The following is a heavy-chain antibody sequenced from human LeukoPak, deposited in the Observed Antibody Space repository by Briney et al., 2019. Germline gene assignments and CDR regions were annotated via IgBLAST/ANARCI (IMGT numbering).Heavy chain of an antibody. CDR3: ARGRRGYCSGGSCYPGNDY. CDR2: INHSGST. J-gene: IGHJ4*02. CDR1: GGSSSSSHYY. D-gene: IGHD2-15*01. Sequence: SETLSLTCTVSGGSSSSSHYYWGWIRQPPGKGLEWIGEINHSGSTNYNPSLKSRVTISVDTSKNQFSLKLSSVTAADTAVYYCARGRRGYCSGGSCYPGNDYWGQGTLVTVSS. V-gene: IGHV4-39*07.